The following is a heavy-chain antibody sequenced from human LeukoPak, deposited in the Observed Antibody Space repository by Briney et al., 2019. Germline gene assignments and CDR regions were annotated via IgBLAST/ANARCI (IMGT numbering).Heavy chain of an antibody. J-gene: IGHJ4*02. CDR2: ISSSSSTI. V-gene: IGHV3-48*01. Sequence: PGGSLRLSCAASGFTFSSYSMNWVRQAPGKGLEWVLYISSSSSTIYYAASVKGRSTISRDNAKNSLYLQMNSLRAEDTAVYYCASSEYYDDYWGQGTLVTVSS. CDR1: GFTFSSYS. D-gene: IGHD3-22*01. CDR3: ASSEYYDDY.